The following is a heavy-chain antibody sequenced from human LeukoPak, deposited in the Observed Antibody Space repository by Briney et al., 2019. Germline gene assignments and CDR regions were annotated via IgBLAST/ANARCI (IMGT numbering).Heavy chain of an antibody. CDR1: GFTFSIYS. J-gene: IGHJ4*02. V-gene: IGHV3-48*02. CDR3: ARGPVWFGELLPAPFDY. CDR2: ISSSSSTI. D-gene: IGHD3-10*01. Sequence: GGSLRLSCAASGFTFSIYSMNWVRQAPGKGLEWVSYISSSSSTIYYADSVKGRFTISRDNAKNSLYLQMNSLRDEDTAVYYCARGPVWFGELLPAPFDYWGQGTLVTVSS.